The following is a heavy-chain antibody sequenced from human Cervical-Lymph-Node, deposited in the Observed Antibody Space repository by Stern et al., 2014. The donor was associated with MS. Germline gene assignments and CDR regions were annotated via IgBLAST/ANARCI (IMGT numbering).Heavy chain of an antibody. CDR2: IIPIFGTT. Sequence: QVQLVQSGAEVKKPGSSVKVSCKVSGGTFSSYSLNWVRQAPGQGLEWIGGIIPIFGTTNYAQRFQGKVTITADGSTGTAYLEVSSLTSEDTAVYFCAREGIPGAGGTFDNWGQGTRVIVSS. V-gene: IGHV1-69*01. D-gene: IGHD1-26*01. CDR3: AREGIPGAGGTFDN. J-gene: IGHJ4*02. CDR1: GGTFSSYS.